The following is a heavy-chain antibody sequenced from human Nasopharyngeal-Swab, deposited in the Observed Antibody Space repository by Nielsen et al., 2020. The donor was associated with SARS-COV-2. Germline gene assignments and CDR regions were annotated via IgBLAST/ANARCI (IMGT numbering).Heavy chain of an antibody. CDR3: AKEGATGWFDP. CDR2: ISHNSGT. V-gene: IGHV4-59*11. Sequence: SETLSLTCTVSGVSITSQYWSWIRQPPGQGLEWIGYISHNSGTSYSPFLKNRVTMFLDTSKNQFSLRLRSLNAADTAVYYCAKEGATGWFDPWGQGTLVTVSS. J-gene: IGHJ5*02. CDR1: GVSITSQY.